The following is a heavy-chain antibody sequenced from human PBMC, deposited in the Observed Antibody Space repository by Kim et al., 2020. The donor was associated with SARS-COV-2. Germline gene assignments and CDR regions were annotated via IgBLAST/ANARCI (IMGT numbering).Heavy chain of an antibody. V-gene: IGHV4-61*07. J-gene: IGHJ4*02. D-gene: IGHD3-16*01. CDR2: IYYNGST. CDR3: ARLTWGTYTAFDY. Sequence: SIYYNGSTNYNPSLKTRVTLSLDTSTNPFSMKLSSVTAADTAVYYCARLTWGTYTAFDYCGQGT.